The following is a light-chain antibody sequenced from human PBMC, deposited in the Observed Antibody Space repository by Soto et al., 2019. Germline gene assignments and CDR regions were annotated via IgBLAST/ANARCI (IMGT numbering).Light chain of an antibody. CDR3: QHSGT. J-gene: IGKJ1*01. CDR1: QSVLYSPNNKNY. V-gene: IGKV4-1*01. CDR2: WAS. Sequence: DIVMTQSPDSLAVSLGERATINCKSSQSVLYSPNNKNYLAWYQQKPGQPPKLLIYWASTRESGVPDRFSGSGSGTDFTLTISSLQAEDVAVYYCQHSGTFGQGTKVEIK.